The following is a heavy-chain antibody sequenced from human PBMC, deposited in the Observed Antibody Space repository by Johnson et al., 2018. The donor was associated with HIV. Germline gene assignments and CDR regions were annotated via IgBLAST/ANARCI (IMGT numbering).Heavy chain of an antibody. CDR1: GFTVSSNY. Sequence: MQLVEYGGGLVQPGGSLRLSCAASGFTVSSNYMSWVRQAPGKGLEWVSVIYSGGSTYYADSVKGRFTISRDNSKNTLYLQMNSLRVEDTAVYYCVTLVVAPPFDIWGQGTMVTVSS. D-gene: IGHD2-15*01. CDR2: IYSGGST. J-gene: IGHJ3*02. CDR3: VTLVVAPPFDI. V-gene: IGHV3-66*01.